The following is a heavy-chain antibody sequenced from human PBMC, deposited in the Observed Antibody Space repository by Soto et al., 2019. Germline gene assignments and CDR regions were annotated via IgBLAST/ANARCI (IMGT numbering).Heavy chain of an antibody. J-gene: IGHJ5*02. V-gene: IGHV4-31*03. Sequence: QVQLQESGPGLVKPSQTLSLTCTVSGGSISSGGYYWSWIRQHPGKGLEWIGYIYYSGSTYYNPSLKSRVTISVDTSKSQFSLKLSSVTAADTAVYYCARDTQDYYDSSGYRWGRGRFDPWGQGTLVTVSS. CDR2: IYYSGST. CDR1: GGSISSGGYY. D-gene: IGHD3-22*01. CDR3: ARDTQDYYDSSGYRWGRGRFDP.